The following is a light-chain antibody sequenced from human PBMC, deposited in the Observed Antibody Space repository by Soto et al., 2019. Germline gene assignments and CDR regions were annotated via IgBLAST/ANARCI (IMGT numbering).Light chain of an antibody. Sequence: EIVLTQSPGTLSLSPGERATLSCRASQSVNSFYLAWYQQKPDQAPRLLIYAASSRATGIPDRFSGSGSGTDFTLTISRLEPEDFAVYYCQQYDSSPQTFGQGTKLEI. CDR3: QQYDSSPQT. CDR1: QSVNSFY. CDR2: AAS. V-gene: IGKV3-20*01. J-gene: IGKJ2*01.